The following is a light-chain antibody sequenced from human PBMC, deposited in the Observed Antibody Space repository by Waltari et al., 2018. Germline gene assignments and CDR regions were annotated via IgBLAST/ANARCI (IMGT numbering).Light chain of an antibody. CDR2: KDT. V-gene: IGLV3-25*03. CDR1: ALPRQV. J-gene: IGLJ2*01. CDR3: QSADASGTYKL. Sequence: SSELTQPPSVSVSPGPTARITCSGDALPRQVASWYQQKPGQAPVIVIYKDTGRPSEIPERFSGSSSGTTVTLTISGVQAEDEADYYCQSADASGTYKLFGGGTKLTVL.